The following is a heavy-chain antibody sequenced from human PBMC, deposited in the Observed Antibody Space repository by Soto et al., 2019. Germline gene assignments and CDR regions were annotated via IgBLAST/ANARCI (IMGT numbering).Heavy chain of an antibody. V-gene: IGHV2-5*02. D-gene: IGHD4-17*01. CDR1: GFSLSTSGVG. CDR3: AHRQYGDYPIRH. CDR2: IYWDDDK. Sequence: QITLKESGPPLVKPTQTLTLTCTFSGFSLSTSGVGVGWIRQPPEKALEWLALIYWDDDKRYSPSLKSRLTITKDTSKNQVVLTMTNMDPVDTATYYCAHRQYGDYPIRHWGQGTLVTVSS. J-gene: IGHJ1*01.